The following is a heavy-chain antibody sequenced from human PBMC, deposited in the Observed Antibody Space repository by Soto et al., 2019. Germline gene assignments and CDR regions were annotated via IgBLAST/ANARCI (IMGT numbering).Heavy chain of an antibody. CDR1: GYTFTGYY. Sequence: ASVKVSCKASGYTFTGYYMHWVRQAPGQGLEWMGWINPNSGGTNYAQKFQGWVTMTRDTSISTAYMELSRLRSDDTAVYYCARDGAYYYGSGSYYNGRAFDIWGQGTMVTV. CDR2: INPNSGGT. J-gene: IGHJ3*02. CDR3: ARDGAYYYGSGSYYNGRAFDI. D-gene: IGHD3-10*01. V-gene: IGHV1-2*04.